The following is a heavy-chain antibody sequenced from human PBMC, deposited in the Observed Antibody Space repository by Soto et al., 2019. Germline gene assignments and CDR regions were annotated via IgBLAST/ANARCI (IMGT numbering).Heavy chain of an antibody. Sequence: GGSLRLSCAASGFTFSAYNMNWVRQPPGKGLEWDSSITSSSSSIYYADSLKGRFTISRDNAKNSLYLQMNSLRAEDTAVYYCASHYGDNGWFDPWGRGTLVTVSS. CDR2: ITSSSSSI. CDR3: ASHYGDNGWFDP. V-gene: IGHV3-21*06. D-gene: IGHD4-17*01. CDR1: GFTFSAYN. J-gene: IGHJ5*02.